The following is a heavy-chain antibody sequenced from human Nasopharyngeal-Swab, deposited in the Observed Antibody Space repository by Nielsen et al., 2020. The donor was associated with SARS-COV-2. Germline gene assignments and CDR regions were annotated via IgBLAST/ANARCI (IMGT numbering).Heavy chain of an antibody. CDR3: ASGNYDILTGYYEEPYYFDY. V-gene: IGHV1-69*13. Sequence: SVKVSCKASGGTFSSYAISWVRQAPGQGLEWMGGIIPIFGTANYAQKFQGRVTITADESTSTAYMELSSLRSEDTAVYCCASGNYDILTGYYEEPYYFDYWGQGTLVTVSS. J-gene: IGHJ4*02. CDR1: GGTFSSYA. D-gene: IGHD3-9*01. CDR2: IIPIFGTA.